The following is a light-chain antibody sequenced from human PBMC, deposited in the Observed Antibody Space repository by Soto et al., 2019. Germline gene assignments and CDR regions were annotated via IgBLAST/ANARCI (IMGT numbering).Light chain of an antibody. CDR2: KAS. J-gene: IGKJ5*01. V-gene: IGKV1-5*03. Sequence: DIQMTQSPSILSASVGDRVTITCLASQSISSWLAWYQQKPGKAPNLLIYKASHLENGVPSRFSGSGSGTEFTLTISSLQPGDFATYYCQNYDSAPITFGQGTRLEI. CDR3: QNYDSAPIT. CDR1: QSISSW.